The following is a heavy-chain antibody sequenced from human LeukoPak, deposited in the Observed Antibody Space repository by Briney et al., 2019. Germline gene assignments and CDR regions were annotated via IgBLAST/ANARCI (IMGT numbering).Heavy chain of an antibody. V-gene: IGHV3-23*01. D-gene: IGHD3-22*01. CDR2: ISGSGGST. J-gene: IGHJ4*02. Sequence: GGSLRLSCAASGFTFSSYGMSWARQAPGKGLEWVSAISGSGGSTYYADSVKGRFAISRDNSKNTLYLQMNSLRAEDTAVYYCAKDPDYDSSGYPNYFDYWGQGTLVTVSS. CDR3: AKDPDYDSSGYPNYFDY. CDR1: GFTFSSYG.